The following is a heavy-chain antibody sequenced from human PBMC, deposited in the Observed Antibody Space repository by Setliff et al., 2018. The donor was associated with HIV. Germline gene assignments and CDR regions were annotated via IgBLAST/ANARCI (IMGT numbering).Heavy chain of an antibody. J-gene: IGHJ4*02. Sequence: SETLSLTCSVSGGSISSHHWSWIRQPPGKGLEWIGSIYNSGKTYYNPSLKSRVTISVDTSKNQFSLKLTSVTAADTAMYYCATYSVGEGGRGHWGQGVLVTVSS. D-gene: IGHD1-26*01. CDR1: GGSISSHH. CDR2: IYNSGKT. V-gene: IGHV4-59*11. CDR3: ATYSVGEGGRGH.